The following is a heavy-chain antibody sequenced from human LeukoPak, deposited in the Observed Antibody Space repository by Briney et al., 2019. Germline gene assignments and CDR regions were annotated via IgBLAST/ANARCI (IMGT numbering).Heavy chain of an antibody. CDR1: GYTFTSYG. V-gene: IGHV1-18*01. J-gene: IGHJ4*02. CDR2: ISAYNGST. CDR3: ARGVNYYGSGGSRWGFYY. Sequence: ASVKVSFKASGYTFTSYGISWVRQPPGQGLEWVGWISAYNGSTNYAQKLQGRVTMTTDTSPRTAYRELRSLRSDDTAVYYCARGVNYYGSGGSRWGFYYWGQGTLVTVSS. D-gene: IGHD3-10*01.